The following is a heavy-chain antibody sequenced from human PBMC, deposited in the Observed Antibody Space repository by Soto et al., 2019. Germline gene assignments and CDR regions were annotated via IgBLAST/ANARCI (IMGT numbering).Heavy chain of an antibody. CDR3: ARDNNWSYDS. CDR1: GFTFSSYW. V-gene: IGHV3-74*03. Sequence: GGSLRLSCAASGFTFSSYWMHWVRQAPGEGLVWVSYIKPDGSRTKDADSVKGRFTISRDNARNTLYLRMNSLRAEDTAVHYCARDNNWSYDSWRRGTLVTVSS. CDR2: IKPDGSRT. J-gene: IGHJ4*02. D-gene: IGHD1-1*01.